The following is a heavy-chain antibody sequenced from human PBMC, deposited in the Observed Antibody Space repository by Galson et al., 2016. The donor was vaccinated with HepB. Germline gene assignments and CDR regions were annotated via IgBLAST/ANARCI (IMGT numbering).Heavy chain of an antibody. CDR3: ASIPPIRDCTGTSCYDYGMDV. V-gene: IGHV1-24*01. CDR2: FDPEDGET. CDR1: GYTLTELS. D-gene: IGHD2-2*01. Sequence: SVKVSCKVSGYTLTELSMHWVRQAPGKGLEWMGGFDPEDGETIYAQKFQDRVTMTEDTSTDTAYMELSSLRSEDTAVYYCASIPPIRDCTGTSCYDYGMDVWGQGTMVTV. J-gene: IGHJ6*02.